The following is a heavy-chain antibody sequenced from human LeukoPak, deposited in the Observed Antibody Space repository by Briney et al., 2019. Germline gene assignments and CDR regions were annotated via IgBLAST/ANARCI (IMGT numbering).Heavy chain of an antibody. V-gene: IGHV3-7*01. Sequence: GGSLRLSCAASGFTFSDYYMSWIRQAPGKGLEWVANIKQDGSEEYYVDSVKGRFTISRDNAKNSLYLQMNSLRAEDTAVYYCARGLGSRSGAGDYWGQGTPVTVSS. D-gene: IGHD6-6*01. CDR3: ARGLGSRSGAGDY. CDR1: GFTFSDYY. J-gene: IGHJ4*02. CDR2: IKQDGSEE.